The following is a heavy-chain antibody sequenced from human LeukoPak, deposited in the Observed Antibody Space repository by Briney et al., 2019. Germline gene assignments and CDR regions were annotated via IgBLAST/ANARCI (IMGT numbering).Heavy chain of an antibody. J-gene: IGHJ5*02. Sequence: GGSLRLSCAASGFTFSSYWMHWVRQGPGKGLVWVSRIKSDGSSTSYADSMKGRFTISRDNAKNTLYLQMNSLRDEDTAVYYCARESGYHGSGFDPWGQGTLVTVSS. CDR2: IKSDGSST. CDR1: GFTFSSYW. CDR3: ARESGYHGSGFDP. D-gene: IGHD3-10*01. V-gene: IGHV3-74*01.